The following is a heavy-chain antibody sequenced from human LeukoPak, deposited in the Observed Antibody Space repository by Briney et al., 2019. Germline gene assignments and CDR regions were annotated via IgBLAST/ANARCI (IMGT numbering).Heavy chain of an antibody. J-gene: IGHJ4*02. CDR2: IFYSGIT. Sequence: PSETLSLTCTASGGSISSYYWSWIRQPPGKGLECIGYIFYSGITTYNPSLKSRVTISVDTSKNQFSLKLSSVTAADTAVYYCARAPHPYSSSWYFDYWGQGTLVTVSS. V-gene: IGHV4-59*01. CDR1: GGSISSYY. D-gene: IGHD6-13*01. CDR3: ARAPHPYSSSWYFDY.